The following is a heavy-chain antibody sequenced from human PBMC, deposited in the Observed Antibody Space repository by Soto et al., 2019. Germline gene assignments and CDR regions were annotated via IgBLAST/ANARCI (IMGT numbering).Heavy chain of an antibody. V-gene: IGHV4-38-2*01. Sequence: TXALTCVVSGYSIISGYYWGWIRQPPGKGLEWIGSIYHSGTTYYNPSLKSRVTISLDTSRNQFSLKLTSVTAADTAVYYCARSLLTSSWYAGSWGQGTLVTVSS. CDR2: IYHSGTT. CDR3: ARSLLTSSWYAGS. D-gene: IGHD6-13*01. J-gene: IGHJ5*02. CDR1: GYSIISGYY.